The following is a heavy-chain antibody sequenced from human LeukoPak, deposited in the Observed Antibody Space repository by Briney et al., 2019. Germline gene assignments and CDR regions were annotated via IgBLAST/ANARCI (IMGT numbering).Heavy chain of an antibody. V-gene: IGHV1-2*02. J-gene: IGHJ6*02. CDR1: GYTFTGYY. CDR2: INPNSGGT. D-gene: IGHD2-15*01. CDR3: AREAATTPGYYGMDV. Sequence: ASVKVSCKASGYTFTGYYMHWVRQVPGQGLEWMGWINPNSGGTNYAQKFQGRVTMTRDTSISTAYMELSRLRSDDTAVYYCAREAATTPGYYGMDVWGQGTTVTVSS.